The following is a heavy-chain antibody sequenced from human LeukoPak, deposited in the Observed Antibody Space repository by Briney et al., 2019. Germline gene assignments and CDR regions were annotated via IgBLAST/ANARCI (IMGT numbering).Heavy chain of an antibody. CDR2: ISYDGSKK. V-gene: IGHV3-30*18. CDR1: GFTFSSYG. D-gene: IGHD6-6*01. CDR3: AKSSIAASYGMDV. Sequence: GGSLRLSCAASGFTFSSYGMHWVRQAPGKGLEWVAVISYDGSKKYYADSVKGRFTISRDNSKNTLYLQMNSLRAEDTAVYYCAKSSIAASYGMDVWGQGTTVTVSS. J-gene: IGHJ6*02.